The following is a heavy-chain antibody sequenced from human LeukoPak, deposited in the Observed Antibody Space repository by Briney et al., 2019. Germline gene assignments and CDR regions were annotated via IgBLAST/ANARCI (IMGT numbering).Heavy chain of an antibody. D-gene: IGHD6-19*01. CDR3: ARGRPQTGRIAVAGPTDY. CDR2: INPNSGGT. V-gene: IGHV1-2*02. CDR1: GYTFTGYY. J-gene: IGHJ4*02. Sequence: GASVKVSCKAPGYTFTGYYMHWVRQAPGQGLEWMGWINPNSGGTNYAQKFQGRVTMTRDTSISTAYMELSRLRSDDTAVYYCARGRPQTGRIAVAGPTDYWGQGTLVTVSS.